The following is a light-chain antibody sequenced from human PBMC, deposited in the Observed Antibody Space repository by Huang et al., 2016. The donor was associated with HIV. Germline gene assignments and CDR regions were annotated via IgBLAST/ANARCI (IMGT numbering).Light chain of an antibody. CDR3: QQANSFPYT. CDR1: QGIGTW. V-gene: IGKV1-12*01. CDR2: STS. J-gene: IGKJ2*01. Sequence: DIQLTQSPSSVSASVGDRVTITCRASQGIGTWLAWYQQKPGKAPKILIYSTSSLQSGVPARFSGSGSGADFTLTISSLQPEDFATYYCQQANSFPYTFGQGTKLEIK.